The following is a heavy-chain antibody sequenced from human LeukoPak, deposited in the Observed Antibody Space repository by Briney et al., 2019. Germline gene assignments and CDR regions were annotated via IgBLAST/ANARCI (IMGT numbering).Heavy chain of an antibody. Sequence: PSETLSLTCAVYGGSFSGYYWSWIRQPPGKGLEWIGEINHSGSTNYDPSLKSRVTISVDTSKNQFSLKLSSVTAADTAVYYCARGTTEQWTFDYWGQGTLVTVSS. CDR2: INHSGST. CDR3: ARGTTEQWTFDY. J-gene: IGHJ4*02. D-gene: IGHD6-19*01. CDR1: GGSFSGYY. V-gene: IGHV4-34*01.